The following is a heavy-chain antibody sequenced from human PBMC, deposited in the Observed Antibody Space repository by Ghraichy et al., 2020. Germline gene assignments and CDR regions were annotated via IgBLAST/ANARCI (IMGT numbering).Heavy chain of an antibody. CDR3: ARGTTGGFWSGLKYNYYMDV. CDR2: INNSGST. CDR1: GGSFSGYY. V-gene: IGHV4-34*01. Sequence: SETLSLTCAVYGGSFSGYYWSWIRQPPGKGLEWIGEINNSGSTNSNPSLKSRVTISVDTSKNQFSLKLSSVTAADTAAYYCARGTTGGFWSGLKYNYYMDVWGKGTTVTVPS. J-gene: IGHJ6*03. D-gene: IGHD3-3*01.